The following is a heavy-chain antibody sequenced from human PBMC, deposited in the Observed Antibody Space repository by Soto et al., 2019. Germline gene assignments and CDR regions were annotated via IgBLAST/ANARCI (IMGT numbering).Heavy chain of an antibody. V-gene: IGHV6-1*01. CDR1: GDSVSNNSVA. CDR3: ARDSPGYGDYVLFDY. Sequence: QTLTHTCAISGDSVSNNSVAWNWIRQSPSRGLEWLGRTYYRSKWYNDYAVSVKSRITINPDTSKNQFSLQLNSVTPEDTAVYYCARDSPGYGDYVLFDYWGQGTLVTVSS. CDR2: TYYRSKWYN. D-gene: IGHD4-17*01. J-gene: IGHJ4*02.